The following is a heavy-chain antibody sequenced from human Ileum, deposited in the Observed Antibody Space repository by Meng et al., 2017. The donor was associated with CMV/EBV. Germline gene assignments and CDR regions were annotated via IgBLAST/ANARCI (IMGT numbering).Heavy chain of an antibody. CDR2: ISSSGDT. D-gene: IGHD1-7*01. CDR1: NDSFNIYY. CDR3: ARAHVIPNGNYMFDY. J-gene: IGHJ4*02. V-gene: IGHV4-4*08. Sequence: QVHLQESGPGLVKPSETLSLTCSVSNDSFNIYYWSWLRQSPGKGLEFIAYISSSGDTNYNPPLRSRVAISIDTTKEHFSLRLTSVTAADTAVYYCARAHVIPNGNYMFDYWGQGALVTVSS.